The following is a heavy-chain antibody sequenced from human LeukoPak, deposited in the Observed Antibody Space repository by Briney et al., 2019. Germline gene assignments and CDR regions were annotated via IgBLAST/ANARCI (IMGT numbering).Heavy chain of an antibody. CDR1: GYTFTSYY. Sequence: GASVKASCKASGYTFTSYYMHWVRQAPGQGLEWMGIIDPSGGSTTYAQKFQGRVTMTRDTSTRTVYMELSSLRSEDTAVYYCASDSSSSRWNLPDYWGQGTLVTVSS. CDR3: ASDSSSSRWNLPDY. V-gene: IGHV1-46*01. D-gene: IGHD6-6*01. CDR2: IDPSGGST. J-gene: IGHJ4*02.